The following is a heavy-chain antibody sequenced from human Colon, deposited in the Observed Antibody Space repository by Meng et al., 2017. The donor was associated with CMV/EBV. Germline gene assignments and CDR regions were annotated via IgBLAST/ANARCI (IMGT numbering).Heavy chain of an antibody. CDR3: ARTVPVAQYLDY. D-gene: IGHD6-19*01. V-gene: IGHV1-46*02. J-gene: IGHJ4*02. CDR1: GYIFNNHY. Sequence: ASVKVSCKASGYIFNNHYMQWMRQAPGQGLEWMGIINPSGGTTRYAEKFQGRVTMSRDTSTSTFYMELSSLTSDDTAVYYCARTVPVAQYLDYWGQGTLVTVSS. CDR2: INPSGGTT.